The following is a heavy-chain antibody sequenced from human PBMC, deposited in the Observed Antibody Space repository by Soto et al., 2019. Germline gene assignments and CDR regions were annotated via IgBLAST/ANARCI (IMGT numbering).Heavy chain of an antibody. CDR3: ARRGNNYFYYMDV. J-gene: IGHJ6*03. Sequence: SETLSLTCTVSGGSISGYYWSWIRQPPGKGLDWIGYIYYSGSTNYNPSLKSRVTISVDTSKNQFSLKLSSVTAADTAVYYCARRGNNYFYYMDVWGKGTTVTVSS. V-gene: IGHV4-59*08. CDR2: IYYSGST. CDR1: GGSISGYY.